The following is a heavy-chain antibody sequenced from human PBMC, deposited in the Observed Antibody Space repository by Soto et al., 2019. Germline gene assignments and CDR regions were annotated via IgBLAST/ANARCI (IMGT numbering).Heavy chain of an antibody. CDR2: INPSGGST. Sequence: ASVKVSCKASGYTFTSYYMHWVRQAPGQGLEWMGIINPSGGSTSYAQKFQGRVTMTRDTSTSTVYMELSSLRSEDTAVYYCARDHSDYDFWSGYYSPYLGYWGQGTLVTVSS. CDR3: ARDHSDYDFWSGYYSPYLGY. J-gene: IGHJ4*02. D-gene: IGHD3-3*01. V-gene: IGHV1-46*01. CDR1: GYTFTSYY.